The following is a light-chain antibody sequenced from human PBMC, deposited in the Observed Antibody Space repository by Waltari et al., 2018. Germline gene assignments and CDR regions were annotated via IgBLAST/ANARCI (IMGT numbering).Light chain of an antibody. CDR3: LQYLHTPRT. Sequence: DVVMTQSPDSLAGSLGGRATITCTSSQSLLYTSNNKNYLAWYQQKPGQPPKILIYWASIRESGVPDRFSGSGSGTDFTLTISGLQAEDVASYFCLQYLHTPRTFGQGTKVEIK. CDR2: WAS. CDR1: QSLLYTSNNKNY. V-gene: IGKV4-1*01. J-gene: IGKJ1*01.